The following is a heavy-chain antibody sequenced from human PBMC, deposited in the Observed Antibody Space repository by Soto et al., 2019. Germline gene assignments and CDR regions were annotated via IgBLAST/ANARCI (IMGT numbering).Heavy chain of an antibody. J-gene: IGHJ6*02. Sequence: QVQLQQWGAGLLKPSETLSLTCAVYGGSFSGYYWSWIRQPPGKGLEWIGEINHSGSTNYNPSLKTRVTISVDTSKNQFSLKLSSVTAADTAVYYCARGQRGIADCSGGSCRPAGRRRYGMDVWGQGTTVTVSS. CDR3: ARGQRGIADCSGGSCRPAGRRRYGMDV. D-gene: IGHD2-15*01. CDR2: INHSGST. CDR1: GGSFSGYY. V-gene: IGHV4-34*01.